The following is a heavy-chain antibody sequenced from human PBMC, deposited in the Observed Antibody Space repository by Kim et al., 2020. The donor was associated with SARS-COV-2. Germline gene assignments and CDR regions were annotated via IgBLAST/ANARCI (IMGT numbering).Heavy chain of an antibody. CDR1: GYSFTSYW. V-gene: IGHV5-10-1*01. Sequence: GESLKISCKGSGYSFTSYWISWVRQMPGKGLEWMGRIDPSDSYTNYSPSFQGHVTISADKSISTAYLQWSSLKASDTAMYYCARGNPGYCTNGVCYTAYYYGMDVWGQGTTVTVSS. CDR3: ARGNPGYCTNGVCYTAYYYGMDV. D-gene: IGHD2-8*01. CDR2: IDPSDSYT. J-gene: IGHJ6*02.